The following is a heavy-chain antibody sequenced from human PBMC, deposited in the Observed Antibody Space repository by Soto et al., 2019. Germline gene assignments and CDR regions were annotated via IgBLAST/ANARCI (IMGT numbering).Heavy chain of an antibody. D-gene: IGHD4-17*01. CDR3: ARFQAYGDYVHYFDY. CDR1: GYTFTSYG. V-gene: IGHV1-18*01. CDR2: ISAYNGNT. J-gene: IGHJ4*02. Sequence: QVQLVQSGAEVKKPGASVKVSCKASGYTFTSYGISWVRQAPGQGLEWMGWISAYNGNTNYAQKLQGRVTMTTDTSTSTAYMELRSLRSADTAVYYCARFQAYGDYVHYFDYWGQGTLVIVAS.